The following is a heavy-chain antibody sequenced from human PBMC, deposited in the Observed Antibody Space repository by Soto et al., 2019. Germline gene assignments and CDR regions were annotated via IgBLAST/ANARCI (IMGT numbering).Heavy chain of an antibody. CDR2: IYPGDSDT. D-gene: IGHD6-19*01. Sequence: GESLKISCKGSGYSFTSYWIGWVRQMPGKGLEWMGIIYPGDSDTRYSPSFQGQGTISADKSIGTAYLQWSSLKASDTAMYYCARLSRSEQWLVKSPTDAFDIWGQGTMVTVSS. CDR1: GYSFTSYW. CDR3: ARLSRSEQWLVKSPTDAFDI. J-gene: IGHJ3*02. V-gene: IGHV5-51*01.